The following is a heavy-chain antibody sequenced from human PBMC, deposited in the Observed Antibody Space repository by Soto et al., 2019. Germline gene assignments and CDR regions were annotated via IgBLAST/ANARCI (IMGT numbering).Heavy chain of an antibody. Sequence: PSETLSLTCTVSGGSISSYYWSWIRQPAGKGLEWIGRIYTSGSTNYNPSLKSRVTMSVDTSKNQFSLKLSSVTAAATAVYYCARDFPSLGYCSSTSCYGGSGMDVWGQGTTVTVSS. D-gene: IGHD2-2*01. CDR2: IYTSGST. J-gene: IGHJ6*02. CDR1: GGSISSYY. V-gene: IGHV4-4*07. CDR3: ARDFPSLGYCSSTSCYGGSGMDV.